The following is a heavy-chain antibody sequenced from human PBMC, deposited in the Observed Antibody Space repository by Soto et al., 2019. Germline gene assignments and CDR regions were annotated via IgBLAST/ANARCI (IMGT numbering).Heavy chain of an antibody. J-gene: IGHJ6*02. CDR1: GDSVSSNSAA. D-gene: IGHD3-22*01. CDR3: ARECGYGRSGTNDYYGMDV. CDR2: TYYRSKWYN. Sequence: SQTLSLTCAISGDSVSSNSAAWNWIRQSPSRGLEWLGRTYYRSKWYNDYAVSVKSRITINPGTSKNQISLQLNSVTPEDTAVYYFARECGYGRSGTNDYYGMDVWGQGTTVTVSS. V-gene: IGHV6-1*01.